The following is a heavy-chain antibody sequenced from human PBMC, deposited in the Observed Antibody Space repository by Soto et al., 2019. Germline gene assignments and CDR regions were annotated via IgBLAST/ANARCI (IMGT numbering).Heavy chain of an antibody. CDR2: ISSGSSYI. Sequence: ETLSLSCAASGFTFSTYTMNWVRQAPGKGLEWISSISSGSSYIYYAGSVKGRFTISRDNAKNSLFLQMNSLRADDTAVYYCARDILSGGAYPDSWGQGTKVTVSS. V-gene: IGHV3-21*01. CDR3: ARDILSGGAYPDS. CDR1: GFTFSTYT. J-gene: IGHJ5*01. D-gene: IGHD3-10*01.